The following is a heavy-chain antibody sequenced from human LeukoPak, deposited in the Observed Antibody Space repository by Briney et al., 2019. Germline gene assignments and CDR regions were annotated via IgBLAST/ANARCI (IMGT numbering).Heavy chain of an antibody. CDR1: GGSISSYY. Sequence: SETLSLTCTVSGGSISSYYWSWIRQPPGKGLEWIGYIYYSGSTNYNPSLKSRVTISVDTSKNQFSLKLSSVTPADAAVYYCARGGYYGSGNDFRFDPWGQGTLVTVSS. CDR3: ARGGYYGSGNDFRFDP. J-gene: IGHJ5*02. D-gene: IGHD3-10*01. CDR2: IYYSGST. V-gene: IGHV4-59*01.